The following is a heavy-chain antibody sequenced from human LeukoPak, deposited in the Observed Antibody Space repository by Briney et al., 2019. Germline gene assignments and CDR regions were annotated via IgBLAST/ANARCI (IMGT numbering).Heavy chain of an antibody. Sequence: ASVKVSCKTSGYTFAVYYTHWVRQAPGQGLEWMGRINPNSGVTDYAPKFQDRVTITRDTSINTAYMELSSLTSDDTAVYFCARKDDFWGGYSIAASFEYWGQGTLVTVSS. CDR2: INPNSGVT. D-gene: IGHD3-3*01. CDR1: GYTFAVYY. J-gene: IGHJ4*02. CDR3: ARKDDFWGGYSIAASFEY. V-gene: IGHV1-2*06.